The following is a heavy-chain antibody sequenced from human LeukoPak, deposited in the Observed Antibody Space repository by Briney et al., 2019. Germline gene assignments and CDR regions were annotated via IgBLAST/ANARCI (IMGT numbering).Heavy chain of an antibody. D-gene: IGHD3-22*01. J-gene: IGHJ5*02. V-gene: IGHV3-23*01. Sequence: GGSLRLSCAAAGFTFSTYAMFWVRQAPGKGLEWVSAISGSAGSTFYADSVKGRFTISRDNSKNTLYLRMNSLRAGDTAFYFCAKDMKGITMIPESWGQGTLVTVSS. CDR1: GFTFSTYA. CDR2: ISGSAGST. CDR3: AKDMKGITMIPES.